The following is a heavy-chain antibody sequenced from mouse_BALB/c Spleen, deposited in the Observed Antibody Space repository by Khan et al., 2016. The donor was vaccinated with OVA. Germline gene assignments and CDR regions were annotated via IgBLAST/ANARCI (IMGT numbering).Heavy chain of an antibody. CDR1: GYTLTNYG. V-gene: IGHV9-3-1*01. J-gene: IGHJ3*01. D-gene: IGHD2-1*01. CDR3: ARSNGNYWFAY. CDR2: INTYTGEP. Sequence: QIQLVQSGPELKKPGETVKISCKASGYTLTNYGMNWVKQAPGKGLKWMGWINTYTGEPTYAEDFKGRIAFSWETSASTAYLQINNLKNEDTATYFCARSNGNYWFAYWGQGTLVTVSA.